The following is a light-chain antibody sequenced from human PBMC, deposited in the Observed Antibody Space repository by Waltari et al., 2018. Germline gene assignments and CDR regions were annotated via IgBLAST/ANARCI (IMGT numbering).Light chain of an antibody. J-gene: IGKJ2*01. CDR3: QQRSNWHT. CDR1: QNVGNS. CDR2: DAA. Sequence: ENVLTQSPATLSLSPGEAATLSWRASQNVGNSLAWYQHKPGQAPRLLIYDAANRASGIPARFSGSGSGTDFTLTISSLEPDDFAVYYCQQRSNWHTFGQGTRLEIK. V-gene: IGKV3-11*01.